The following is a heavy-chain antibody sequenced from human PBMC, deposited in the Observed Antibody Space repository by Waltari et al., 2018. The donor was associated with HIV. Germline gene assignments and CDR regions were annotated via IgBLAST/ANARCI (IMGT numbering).Heavy chain of an antibody. J-gene: IGHJ4*02. Sequence: EVQLVQSGPEVKKPGESLKISCQVSGYTFTNYWIGWARQMPGKGLEWMGVIYPGDSDTRYSPSFQGQVTISADKSITTAYLQWTSLKASDTAMYYCARLKDIVVVVSLSAFDYWGQGTLVTVSS. CDR1: GYTFTNYW. D-gene: IGHD2-15*01. V-gene: IGHV5-51*01. CDR3: ARLKDIVVVVSLSAFDY. CDR2: IYPGDSDT.